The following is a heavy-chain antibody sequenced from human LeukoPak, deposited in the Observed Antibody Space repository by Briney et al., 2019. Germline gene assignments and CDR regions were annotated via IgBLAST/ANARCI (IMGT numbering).Heavy chain of an antibody. Sequence: SETLSLTCTVSGGSISSYYWSWIRQPPGKGLEWIGYIYYSGSTNYNPSLKSRVTISVDTSKNQFSLKLSSVTAADTAAYYCARSYCGGDCYSFDYWGQGTLVTVSS. V-gene: IGHV4-59*01. CDR2: IYYSGST. J-gene: IGHJ4*02. D-gene: IGHD2-21*02. CDR3: ARSYCGGDCYSFDY. CDR1: GGSISSYY.